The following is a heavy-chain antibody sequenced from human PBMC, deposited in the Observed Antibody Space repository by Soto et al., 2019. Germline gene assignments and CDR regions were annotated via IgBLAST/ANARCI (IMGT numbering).Heavy chain of an antibody. CDR2: IIPIFGTA. J-gene: IGHJ5*02. V-gene: IGHV1-69*01. D-gene: IGHD3-16*02. CDR1: GGTFSSYA. Sequence: QVQLVQSGAEVKKPGSSVKVSCKASGGTFSSYAISWVRQAPGQGLEWMGGIIPIFGTANYAQQFQGRVTITADESTSTGYRELSSRRSEDTAVYYCARGLIGRNLYDYVWGSYRYGWFDPWGQGTLVTVSS. CDR3: ARGLIGRNLYDYVWGSYRYGWFDP.